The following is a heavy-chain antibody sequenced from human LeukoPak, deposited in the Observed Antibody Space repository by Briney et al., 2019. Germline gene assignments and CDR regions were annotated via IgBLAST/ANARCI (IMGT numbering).Heavy chain of an antibody. V-gene: IGHV1-69*01. CDR3: ARVNVTEPDIASAGTSYYYYGMDV. CDR2: IIPIINTA. CDR1: GVTFSNYA. Sequence: SVKVSCKASGVTFSNYAISWVRQAPGQGLEWVGGIIPIINTANSAQKFQGRVTITADESTSTAYMELSSLRSEDTAVYYCARVNVTEPDIASAGTSYYYYGMDVWGQGTTVTVSS. D-gene: IGHD6-13*01. J-gene: IGHJ6*02.